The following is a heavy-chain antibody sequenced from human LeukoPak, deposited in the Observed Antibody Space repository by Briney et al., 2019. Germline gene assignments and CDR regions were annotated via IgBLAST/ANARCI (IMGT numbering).Heavy chain of an antibody. V-gene: IGHV3-66*01. J-gene: IGHJ6*03. CDR3: ARDMTTYYYYYYMDV. CDR1: GFTVSSNY. CDR2: IYSGGST. D-gene: IGHD4-11*01. Sequence: GGSLRPSCAASGFTVSSNYMSWVRQAPGKGLEWVSVIYSGGSTYYADSVKGRFTISRDNAQNSLYLQMNSLTAEDTAVYYCARDMTTYYYYYYMDVWGKGATVTVSS.